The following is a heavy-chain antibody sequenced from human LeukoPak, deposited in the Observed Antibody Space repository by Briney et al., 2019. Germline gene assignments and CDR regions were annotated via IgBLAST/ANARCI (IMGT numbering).Heavy chain of an antibody. CDR3: ARGKGNWFDL. V-gene: IGHV3-74*01. CDR2: INSDGSTT. CDR1: GLSFTHYR. D-gene: IGHD3-10*01. J-gene: IGHJ5*02. Sequence: GGSLRLSCAGTGLSFTHYRLHALRQAPGKGLVWVSRINSDGSTTDYADSVKGRFTISRDNAKNTLYLQMNSLRVEDTAVYYCARGKGNWFDLWGQGTLVTVSS.